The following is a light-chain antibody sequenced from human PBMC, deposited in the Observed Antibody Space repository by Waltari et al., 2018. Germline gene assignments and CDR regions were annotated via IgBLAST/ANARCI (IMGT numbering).Light chain of an antibody. J-gene: IGLJ3*02. CDR2: DVD. V-gene: IGLV2-14*01. Sequence: QSALAQPASVSGSPGQSLTISCTGTSTDVGGYNYVSLYQQHPGKGPKLLIFDVDNRPSGVSNRFSGSKSGNTASLTISGLQPEDESDYYCCSFTSRSTWVFGGGTKLTVL. CDR1: STDVGGYNY. CDR3: CSFTSRSTWV.